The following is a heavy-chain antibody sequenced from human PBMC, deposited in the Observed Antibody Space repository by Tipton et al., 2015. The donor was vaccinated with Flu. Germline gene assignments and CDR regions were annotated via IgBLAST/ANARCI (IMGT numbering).Heavy chain of an antibody. D-gene: IGHD6-19*01. V-gene: IGHV4-34*01. CDR3: ARGKRGSGWYVYYYYGMDV. CDR1: GGSFSGYY. CDR2: INHSGST. Sequence: TLSLTCAVYGGSFSGYYWSWIRQPPGKGLEWIGEINHSGSTNYNPSLKSRVTISVDTSKNQFSLKLSSVTAADTAVYYCARGKRGSGWYVYYYYGMDVWGQGTTVTVSS. J-gene: IGHJ6*02.